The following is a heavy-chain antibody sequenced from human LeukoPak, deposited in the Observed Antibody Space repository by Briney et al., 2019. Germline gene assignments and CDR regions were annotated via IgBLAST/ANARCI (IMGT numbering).Heavy chain of an antibody. CDR1: GFTFSSYV. D-gene: IGHD3-3*01. J-gene: IGHJ3*02. CDR3: ARDPGRFLEWLLKEGDAFDI. V-gene: IGHV3-30-3*01. CDR2: LSSDGVDK. Sequence: PGGSLRLSCAASGFTFSSYVMHWVRQTPGKGLEWVAILSSDGVDKRYADSVQGRFTVSRDNFKNTLYLQMNSLRAEDTAVYYCARDPGRFLEWLLKEGDAFDIWGQGTMVTVSS.